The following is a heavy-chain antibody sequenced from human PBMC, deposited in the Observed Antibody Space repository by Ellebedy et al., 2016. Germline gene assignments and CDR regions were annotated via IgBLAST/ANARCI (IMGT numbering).Heavy chain of an antibody. CDR3: RHGHYADY. J-gene: IGHJ4*01. Sequence: GGSLRLSXGASGFSFNTFIMSWVRQAPGKGLQWVSTISAGGDNTQFADSVKGRFTVSRDNSRNTVYLQMNDLRVEDTALYYCRHGHYADYWGRGTLVTVSS. D-gene: IGHD3/OR15-3a*01. V-gene: IGHV3-23*01. CDR2: ISAGGDNT. CDR1: GFSFNTFI.